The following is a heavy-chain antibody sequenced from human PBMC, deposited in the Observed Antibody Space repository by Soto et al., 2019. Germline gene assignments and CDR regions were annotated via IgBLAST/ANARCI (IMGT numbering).Heavy chain of an antibody. CDR3: ARDVPLNYYDGTFSYYAMDV. J-gene: IGHJ6*02. CDR2: IIPFFKAT. Sequence: SVKVSCKVSGGTFSSHAISWVRQAPGQGLEWMGGIIPFFKATSFAQKFQGRVTITADDSTSTAYMDLYSLGSEDTAVYYCARDVPLNYYDGTFSYYAMDVWGQGTTVTVS. D-gene: IGHD3-16*01. V-gene: IGHV1-69*13. CDR1: GGTFSSHA.